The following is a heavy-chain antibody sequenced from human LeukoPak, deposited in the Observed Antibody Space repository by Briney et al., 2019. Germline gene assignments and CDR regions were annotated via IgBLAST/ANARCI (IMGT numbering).Heavy chain of an antibody. V-gene: IGHV1-69*05. CDR2: IIPIFVTA. D-gene: IGHD3-22*01. CDR3: ARDLEWSNYYDSSGKWFDP. J-gene: IGHJ5*02. CDR1: GGTFCSYA. Sequence: ASVKVSCKASGGTFCSYAISWVRQAPGQGLEWMGRIIPIFVTANYAQKFQGRVTITTDESTSTAYMELSSLRSEDTAVYYCARDLEWSNYYDSSGKWFDPWGQGTLVTVSS.